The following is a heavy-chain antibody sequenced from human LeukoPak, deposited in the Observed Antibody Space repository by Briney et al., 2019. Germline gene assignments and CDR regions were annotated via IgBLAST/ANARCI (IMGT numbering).Heavy chain of an antibody. D-gene: IGHD4-17*01. Sequence: GGSLRLSCAAFGFTFSSHAIHWVRQAPGKGLEWVAFISYDGSKNYYADSVKGRFTISRDNSRNTLYLQMNSLKAEDTAVYYCARDSSGDYAVDYWGQGTLVSVSS. CDR2: ISYDGSKN. J-gene: IGHJ4*02. V-gene: IGHV3-30*04. CDR1: GFTFSSHA. CDR3: ARDSSGDYAVDY.